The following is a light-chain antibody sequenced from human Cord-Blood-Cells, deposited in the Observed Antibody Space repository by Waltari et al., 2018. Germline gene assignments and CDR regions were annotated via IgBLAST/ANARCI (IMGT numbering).Light chain of an antibody. V-gene: IGLV2-23*01. CDR3: CSYAGSSRV. CDR2: EGS. J-gene: IGLJ2*01. CDR1: SSDVGSYNL. Sequence: QSALTQPASVSGSPGQSITISCTGTSSDVGSYNLVSWYQQHPGKAPKLMIYEGSRRPSGVSTRVSGSKSGNRASLTISGLQAEDEADYYCCSYAGSSRVFGGGTKLTVL.